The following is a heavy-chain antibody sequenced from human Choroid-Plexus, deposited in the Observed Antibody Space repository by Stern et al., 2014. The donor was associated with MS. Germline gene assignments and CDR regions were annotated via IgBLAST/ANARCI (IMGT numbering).Heavy chain of an antibody. D-gene: IGHD2/OR15-2a*01. Sequence: QLVQSGGGVVQPGRPLRLSCVASGFTFGSCAMHWVRQAPGKGLEWVAGVSYDGSNKYYADSVKGRFTISIDNSQNTLYMQMSSLRPEDTAVYYCSKDRQYLTYFFDHWGQGSLVTVSS. CDR1: GFTFGSCA. CDR3: SKDRQYLTYFFDH. CDR2: VSYDGSNK. V-gene: IGHV3-30*18. J-gene: IGHJ5*02.